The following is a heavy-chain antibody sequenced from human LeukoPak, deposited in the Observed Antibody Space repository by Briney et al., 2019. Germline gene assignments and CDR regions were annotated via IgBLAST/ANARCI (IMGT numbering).Heavy chain of an antibody. CDR3: ARRAGAYPHPYDY. CDR2: IYSDNT. CDR1: GFTVSTNS. D-gene: IGHD3-16*01. V-gene: IGHV3-53*01. Sequence: GGSLRLSCTVSGFTVSTNSMSWVRQAPGKGLEWVSFIYSDNTHYSDSVKGRFTISRDNSKNTLYLQMNSLRAEDTAVYYCARRAGAYPHPYDYWGQGTLVTVSS. J-gene: IGHJ4*02.